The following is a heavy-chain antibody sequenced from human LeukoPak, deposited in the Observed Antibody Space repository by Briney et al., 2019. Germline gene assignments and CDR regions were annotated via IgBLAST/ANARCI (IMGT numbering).Heavy chain of an antibody. J-gene: IGHJ4*02. CDR2: INHSGST. V-gene: IGHV4-34*01. D-gene: IGHD3-22*01. CDR1: SGSFSGYY. Sequence: SETLSLTCAVYSGSFSGYYWSWIRQPPGKGLEWIGEINHSGSTNYNPSLKSRVTISVDTSKNQFSLKLSSVTAADTAVYYCARVPTALDLYYYDSSGIDYWGQGTLVTVSS. CDR3: ARVPTALDLYYYDSSGIDY.